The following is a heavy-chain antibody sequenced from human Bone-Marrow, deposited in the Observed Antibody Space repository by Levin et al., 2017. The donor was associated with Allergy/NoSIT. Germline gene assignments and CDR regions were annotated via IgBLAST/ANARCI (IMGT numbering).Heavy chain of an antibody. CDR1: GFTFSDYY. CDR2: ISSSGSTI. Sequence: PGGSLRLSCAASGFTFSDYYMSWIRQAPGKGLEWVSYISSSGSTIYYADSVKGRFTISRDNAKNSLYLQMNSLRAEDTAVYYCASPDSSGWHDAFDIWGQGTMVTVSS. D-gene: IGHD6-19*01. CDR3: ASPDSSGWHDAFDI. V-gene: IGHV3-11*01. J-gene: IGHJ3*02.